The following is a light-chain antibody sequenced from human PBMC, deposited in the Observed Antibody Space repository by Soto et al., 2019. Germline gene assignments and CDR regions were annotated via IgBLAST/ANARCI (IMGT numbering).Light chain of an antibody. CDR1: RDISSW. CDR3: QQADSLPLT. V-gene: IGKV1-12*01. J-gene: IGKJ4*01. CDR2: AAS. Sequence: DIQLTQSPSSVSASVGDIVTITCRASRDISSWLAWYQQKPGQAPNILVFAASTLQRGVPTRFSGRGSGTEFTLTIDSLQPEDFATYYCQQADSLPLTFGGGTKVDIK.